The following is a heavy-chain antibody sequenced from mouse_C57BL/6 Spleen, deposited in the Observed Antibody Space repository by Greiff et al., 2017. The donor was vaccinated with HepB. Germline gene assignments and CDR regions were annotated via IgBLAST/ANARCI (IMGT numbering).Heavy chain of an antibody. D-gene: IGHD2-4*01. CDR3: AEMAYDYGRFDY. V-gene: IGHV1-53*01. CDR1: GYTFTSYW. J-gene: IGHJ2*01. CDR2: INPSNGGT. Sequence: QVQLQQPGTELVKPGASVKLSCKASGYTFTSYWMHWVKQRPGQGLEWIGNINPSNGGTNYNEKFKSKATLTVDKSSSTAYMQLSSLTSEDSAVYCWAEMAYDYGRFDYWGQGTTLTVSS.